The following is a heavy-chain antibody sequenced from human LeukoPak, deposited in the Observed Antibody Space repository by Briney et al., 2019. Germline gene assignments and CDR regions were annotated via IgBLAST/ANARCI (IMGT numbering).Heavy chain of an antibody. Sequence: GGSLRLSCAASGFTFSSFGMHWVRQAPGKGLEWVAVISYDGSNKYYADSVKGRFTISRDNSKNTLYLQMNSLRAEDAAVYYCAKDRGGYCSSTSCRYPGYWGRGTLVTVSS. CDR2: ISYDGSNK. CDR3: AKDRGGYCSSTSCRYPGY. CDR1: GFTFSSFG. D-gene: IGHD2-2*01. V-gene: IGHV3-30*18. J-gene: IGHJ4*02.